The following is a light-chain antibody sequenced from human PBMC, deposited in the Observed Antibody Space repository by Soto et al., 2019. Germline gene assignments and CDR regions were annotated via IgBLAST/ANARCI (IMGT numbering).Light chain of an antibody. CDR1: QSVSDSY. V-gene: IGKV3-20*01. CDR2: AS. CDR3: QQYYSSPLT. Sequence: EIVLTQSPGTLSLSPGERATLSCRASQSVSDSYLAWYQQKPGQAPRLLIYASSRATGIPDRFSGSGSGTDFTLTISSLQAEDVAVYYCQQYYSSPLTFGGGTKVEIK. J-gene: IGKJ4*01.